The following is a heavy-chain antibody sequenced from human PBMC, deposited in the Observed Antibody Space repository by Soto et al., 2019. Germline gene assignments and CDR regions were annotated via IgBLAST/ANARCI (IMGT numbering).Heavy chain of an antibody. D-gene: IGHD6-19*01. CDR1: GGSISSTSYY. Sequence: KPSETLSLTCTVSGGSISSTSYYWVWIRQPPGKGLEWIGSFYCSGSTYYNPSLKSRVTISVDTSENQFSLKLSSVTAADTAVYYCARQVVDGTVAGTGSFAYWGQGTLVTGSS. V-gene: IGHV4-39*01. CDR3: ARQVVDGTVAGTGSFAY. J-gene: IGHJ4*02. CDR2: FYCSGST.